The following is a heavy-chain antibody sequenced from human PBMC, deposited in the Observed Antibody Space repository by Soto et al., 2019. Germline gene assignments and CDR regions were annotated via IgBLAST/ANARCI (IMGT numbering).Heavy chain of an antibody. Sequence: SETLSLTCTVSGASISQYYWSWIRQPPGKGLEWIGYIYFSGSTNYNPSLKSRVTISVDRSKNRFSLNLNSVTAADTAVYYCARANRPITMTYLNWFDPWGQGTLVTVSS. V-gene: IGHV4-59*12. J-gene: IGHJ5*02. CDR2: IYFSGST. D-gene: IGHD3-22*01. CDR1: GASISQYY. CDR3: ARANRPITMTYLNWFDP.